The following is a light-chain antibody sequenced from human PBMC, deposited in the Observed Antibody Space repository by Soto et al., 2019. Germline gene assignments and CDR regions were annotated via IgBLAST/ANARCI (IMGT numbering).Light chain of an antibody. J-gene: IGKJ1*01. CDR3: QHYDDSPPST. CDR1: QSVSSGY. CDR2: ATS. V-gene: IGKV3-20*01. Sequence: EIVLTQSPDTLSLSPGERATLSCRASQSVSSGYLAWYQQKPGQAPRLLIYATSSRATGLPDRFSGSGSGTDFALTISRLETEDFAVYYCQHYDDSPPSTVGQGPKVHI.